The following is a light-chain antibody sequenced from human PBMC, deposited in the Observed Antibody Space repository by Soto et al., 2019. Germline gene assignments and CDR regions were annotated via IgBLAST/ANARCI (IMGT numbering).Light chain of an antibody. CDR2: AAS. V-gene: IGKV1-8*01. CDR1: QDINNF. J-gene: IGKJ1*01. Sequence: AIRMTQSPSSLSASTGDRVTITCWASQDINNFLVWYQQKPGKAPKVLIHAASTLQGGVSSRFSGSGSGTDFTLSINGLQSEDFATYYCQHYYAYTWTFGQGTKVEV. CDR3: QHYYAYTWT.